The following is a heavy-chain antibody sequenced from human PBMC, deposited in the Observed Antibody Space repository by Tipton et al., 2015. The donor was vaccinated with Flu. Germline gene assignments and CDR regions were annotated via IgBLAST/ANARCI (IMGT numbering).Heavy chain of an antibody. V-gene: IGHV4-61*01. D-gene: IGHD7-27*01. CDR2: IYYSGST. CDR1: GGSVSSGSYY. J-gene: IGHJ6*02. CDR3: ARDRIGPLGPRYYYYGMDV. Sequence: LSCTVSGGSVSSGSYYWSWIRQPPGKGLEWIGYIYYSGSTNYNPSLKSRVTISVDTSKNQFSLKLSSVTAADTAVYYCARDRIGPLGPRYYYYGMDVWGQGTTVTVSS.